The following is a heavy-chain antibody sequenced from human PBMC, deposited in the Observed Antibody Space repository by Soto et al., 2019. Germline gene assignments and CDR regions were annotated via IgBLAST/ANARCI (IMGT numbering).Heavy chain of an antibody. Sequence: PGGSLRLSCAASGFTFSSSWMHWVRQAPGKGLVWVSRINSDGSSTNYADSVKGRFTISRDNAKNTLYLQMNSLRAEDAAVYYCARVIRLGYYYYGMDVWGQGTTVTVSS. J-gene: IGHJ6*02. V-gene: IGHV3-74*01. CDR3: ARVIRLGYYYYGMDV. CDR1: GFTFSSSW. CDR2: INSDGSST. D-gene: IGHD3-16*01.